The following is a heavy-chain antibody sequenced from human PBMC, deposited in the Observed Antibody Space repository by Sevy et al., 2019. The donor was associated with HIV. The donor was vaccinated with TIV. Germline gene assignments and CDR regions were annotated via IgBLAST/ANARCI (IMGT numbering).Heavy chain of an antibody. CDR3: ATTYPRWVVVAATPGYFDY. CDR2: IYYSGST. D-gene: IGHD2-15*01. CDR1: GGSISSSSYY. Sequence: SETLSLTCTVSGGSISSSSYYWGWIRQPPGKGLEWVGSIYYSGSTYYNPSLKSRVTISVDTSKNQFSLKLSSVTAADTAVYYCATTYPRWVVVAATPGYFDYWGQGTLVTVSS. V-gene: IGHV4-39*01. J-gene: IGHJ4*02.